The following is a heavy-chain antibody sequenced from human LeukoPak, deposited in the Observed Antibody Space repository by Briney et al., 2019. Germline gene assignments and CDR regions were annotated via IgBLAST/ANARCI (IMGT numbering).Heavy chain of an antibody. V-gene: IGHV6-1*01. Sequence: SQTLSLTCAISGDSVSSNTAAWNWIRQSPSRGLEWLGRTYYRSKWYYDYAVSLKSRITIYPDTSKNQFSLQLNSVTPEDTAVYHCATSTPSDWYPFDYWGQGTLVTVSS. J-gene: IGHJ4*02. CDR2: TYYRSKWYY. CDR3: ATSTPSDWYPFDY. CDR1: GDSVSSNTAA. D-gene: IGHD6-19*01.